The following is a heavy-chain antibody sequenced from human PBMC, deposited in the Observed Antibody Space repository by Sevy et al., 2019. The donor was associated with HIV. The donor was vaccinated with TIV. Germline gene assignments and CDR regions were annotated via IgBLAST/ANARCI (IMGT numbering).Heavy chain of an antibody. CDR2: IKEGGSEK. CDR1: GFTLNTYW. J-gene: IGHJ6*02. V-gene: IGHV3-7*01. D-gene: IGHD6-6*01. Sequence: GGSLRLSCAASGFTLNTYWMNWVRQAPGKGLEWVANIKEGGSEKYYMDPVRGRFTLSRDNAKNSLSLQMNNVRAEDTAVYYCARGGPLVEAARIPWGMDVWGRGTTVTVSS. CDR3: ARGGPLVEAARIPWGMDV.